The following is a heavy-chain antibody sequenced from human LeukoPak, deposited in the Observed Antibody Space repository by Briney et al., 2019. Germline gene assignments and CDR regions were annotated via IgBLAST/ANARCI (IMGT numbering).Heavy chain of an antibody. Sequence: SETLSLTCTVSGGSISSYYWSWIRQPPGKGLEWIGYIYYSGSTNYNPSLKSRVTISVDTSKNQFSLKLNSVTAAVTAVYYCARGSGGSYSSPYDYWGQGTLVTVSS. J-gene: IGHJ4*02. D-gene: IGHD1-26*01. CDR1: GGSISSYY. CDR3: ARGSGGSYSSPYDY. V-gene: IGHV4-59*01. CDR2: IYYSGST.